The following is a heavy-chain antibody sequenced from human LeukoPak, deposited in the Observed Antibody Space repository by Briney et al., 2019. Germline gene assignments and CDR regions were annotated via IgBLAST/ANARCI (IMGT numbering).Heavy chain of an antibody. Sequence: SETLSLTCPVYGGSFSGYYWSWIRQPPGKGLEWIGEINHSGSTNYNPSLKSRVTISVDTSKNQFSLKLSSVTAADTAVYYCARGGSGYYPRPYYYYGMDVWGQGTTVTVSS. CDR1: GGSFSGYY. J-gene: IGHJ6*02. V-gene: IGHV4-34*01. CDR2: INHSGST. D-gene: IGHD3-3*01. CDR3: ARGGSGYYPRPYYYYGMDV.